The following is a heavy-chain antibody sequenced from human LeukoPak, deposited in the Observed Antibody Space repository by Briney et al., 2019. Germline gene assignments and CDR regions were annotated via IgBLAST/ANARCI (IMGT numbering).Heavy chain of an antibody. Sequence: VASVKVSCKASGYTFTGYYMHWVRQAPGQGLEWMGWINPNSGGTNYAQKFQGRVTMTRDTSISTAYTELSRLRSDDTAVYYCARSIAVAGTVADYWGQGTLVTVSS. V-gene: IGHV1-2*02. CDR2: INPNSGGT. J-gene: IGHJ4*02. CDR3: ARSIAVAGTVADY. D-gene: IGHD6-19*01. CDR1: GYTFTGYY.